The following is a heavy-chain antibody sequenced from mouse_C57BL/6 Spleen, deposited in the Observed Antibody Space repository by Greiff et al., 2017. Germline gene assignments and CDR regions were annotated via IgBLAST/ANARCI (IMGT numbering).Heavy chain of an antibody. D-gene: IGHD1-1*01. Sequence: VQLVESGAELVKPGASVKLSCKASGYTFTSYWMHWVKQRPGQGLEWIGMIYPNGGSTNYNEKFKSKATLTVDKSSSTAYMQLSRLTSEYSAVYYGARSGGYGYFDDWGQGTTVTVSS. CDR3: ARSGGYGYFDD. J-gene: IGHJ2*01. CDR1: GYTFTSYW. V-gene: IGHV1-64*01. CDR2: IYPNGGST.